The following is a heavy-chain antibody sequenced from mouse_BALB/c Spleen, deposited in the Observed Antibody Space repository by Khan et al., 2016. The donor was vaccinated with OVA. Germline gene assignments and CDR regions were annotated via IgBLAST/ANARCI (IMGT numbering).Heavy chain of an antibody. CDR1: CDSITSGF. J-gene: IGHJ4*01. D-gene: IGHD1-1*01. Sequence: DVQLQVSGPSLVKPSHTLSLTSPVPCDSITSGFWNLIRKFLGNKFEYMGYVTYSVNTYYNPSLKSRISITRYTSRSQYYLQLNSVTTEDTATYFCARSYGSWAKDYWGQGTSLTVSS. V-gene: IGHV3-8*02. CDR2: VTYSVNT. CDR3: ARSYGSWAKDY.